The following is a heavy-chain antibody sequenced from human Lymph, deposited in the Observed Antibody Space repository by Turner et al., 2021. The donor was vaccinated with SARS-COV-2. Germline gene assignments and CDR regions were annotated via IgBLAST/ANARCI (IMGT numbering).Heavy chain of an antibody. CDR3: ARRHSGNYDAFDI. V-gene: IGHV1-69*10. CDR2: IIPILGTA. Sequence: QAQLVQSGAEGKQPASPAKVSCKASAGPFSTYVISWVRQAAGQGLEWMGGIIPILGTANYAQKFQGRVTVTADKATSTAYMELSSLRSEDTAVYHCARRHSGNYDAFDIWGQGTMVTVSS. J-gene: IGHJ3*02. CDR1: AGPFSTYV. D-gene: IGHD1-26*01.